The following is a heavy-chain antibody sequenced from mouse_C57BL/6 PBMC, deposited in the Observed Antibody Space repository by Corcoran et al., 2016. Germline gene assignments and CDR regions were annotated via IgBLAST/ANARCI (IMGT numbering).Heavy chain of an antibody. CDR3: AREEEATPDY. V-gene: IGHV1-26*01. Sequence: EVQLQQSGPELVKPGASVKISCKASGYTFTDYYMNWVKQSHGKSLEWIGDINPNNGGTSYNQKFKGKATLTVDKSSSTAYMELRSLTSEDSAVYYCAREEEATPDYWGQGTTLTVSS. CDR1: GYTFTDYY. J-gene: IGHJ2*01. D-gene: IGHD3-2*02. CDR2: INPNNGGT.